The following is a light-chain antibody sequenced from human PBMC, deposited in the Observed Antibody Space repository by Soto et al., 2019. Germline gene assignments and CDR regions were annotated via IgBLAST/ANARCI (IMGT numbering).Light chain of an antibody. Sequence: DIQVAQFPSSLSASVEDRVTITCRASQAIGNYLAWYQQKPGKVPKLLIYAASTLQSGVPSRFSGSRSGTDFTLTVSSLQPEDVATYYCQKYNGVPLSFGPGTKVEIK. J-gene: IGKJ3*01. CDR2: AAS. CDR1: QAIGNY. V-gene: IGKV1-27*01. CDR3: QKYNGVPLS.